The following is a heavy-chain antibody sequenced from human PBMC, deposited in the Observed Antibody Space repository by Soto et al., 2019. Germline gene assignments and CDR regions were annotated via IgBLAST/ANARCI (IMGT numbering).Heavy chain of an antibody. J-gene: IGHJ4*02. CDR2: ISPNSGDT. V-gene: IGHV1-2*02. CDR3: ARDTSNSFDY. Sequence: QVQLVQSGAEVQKPGASVTVSCKASGYTFTDYFMHWVRQAPGQGLEWMGWISPNSGDTSFAQKFQGRVTMTRDTSINTAYMELSRLRSDDMAVYYCARDTSNSFDYWGQGTLVTVSS. CDR1: GYTFTDYF. D-gene: IGHD2-2*01.